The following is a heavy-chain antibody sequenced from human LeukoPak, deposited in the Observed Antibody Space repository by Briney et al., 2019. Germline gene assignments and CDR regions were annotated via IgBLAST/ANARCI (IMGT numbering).Heavy chain of an antibody. CDR2: ISGSGGGT. J-gene: IGHJ4*02. CDR3: AKRGVVIRVILVGFHKEAYYFDS. CDR1: GITVSNYG. Sequence: PGGSLRLSCAVSGITVSNYGMSWVRQAPGKGLEWVAGISGSGGGTNYADSVKGRLTISRDNFKNTLYLQMNSLRAEDTAVYFCAKRGVVIRVILVGFHKEAYYFDSWGQGALVTVSS. V-gene: IGHV3-23*01. D-gene: IGHD3-22*01.